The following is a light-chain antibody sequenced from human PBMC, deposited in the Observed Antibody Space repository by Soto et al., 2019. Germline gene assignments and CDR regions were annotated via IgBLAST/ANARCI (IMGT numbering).Light chain of an antibody. V-gene: IGLV1-44*01. Sequence: QSVLTQPPSASGTPGQRVTISCFGSSSNIGGNTVSWYQQFPGTAPKLLIYTNNQRPSGVPDRFSGSKSDTSASLAISALQSEDEAHYYCAAWDDSLNGHVFGTGTKLTVL. J-gene: IGLJ1*01. CDR1: SSNIGGNT. CDR3: AAWDDSLNGHV. CDR2: TNN.